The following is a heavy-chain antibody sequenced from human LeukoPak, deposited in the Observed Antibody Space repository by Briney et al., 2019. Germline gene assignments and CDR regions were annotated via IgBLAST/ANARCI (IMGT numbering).Heavy chain of an antibody. CDR2: IYYSGST. CDR3: ARLTPGIAAAADY. J-gene: IGHJ4*02. Sequence: SETLSLTCTVSGCSISSYYWSWIRQPPGKGLEWIGYIYYSGSTNYNPSLKSRVTISVDTSKNQFSLKLSSVTAADTAVYYCARLTPGIAAAADYWGQGTLVTVSS. CDR1: GCSISSYY. D-gene: IGHD6-13*01. V-gene: IGHV4-59*08.